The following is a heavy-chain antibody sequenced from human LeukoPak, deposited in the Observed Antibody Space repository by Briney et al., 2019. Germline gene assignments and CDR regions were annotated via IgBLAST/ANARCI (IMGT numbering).Heavy chain of an antibody. CDR1: GYTLTELS. D-gene: IGHD6-13*01. CDR3: ATDQGRGAAAGLFDY. V-gene: IGHV1-24*01. Sequence: ASVKVSCKVSGYTLTELSMHWVRQAPGKGLEWMGGFDPEDGETIYAQKFQGRVTMTEDTSTDTAYMELSSLRSEDTPVYYCATDQGRGAAAGLFDYWGQGTLVTVSS. J-gene: IGHJ4*02. CDR2: FDPEDGET.